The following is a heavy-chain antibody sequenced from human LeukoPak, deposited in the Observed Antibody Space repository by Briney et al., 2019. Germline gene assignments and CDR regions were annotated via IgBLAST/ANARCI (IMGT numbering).Heavy chain of an antibody. J-gene: IGHJ4*02. CDR2: ISGSGGST. CDR3: AKDPGYSSSL. V-gene: IGHV3-23*01. D-gene: IGHD6-13*01. CDR1: GLTFTTYP. Sequence: GGSLRLSFPASGLTFTTYPMTGAGQPPGKGLEWVSAISGSGGSTYYADSVKGRFTISRDNSKNTLYLQMNSLRAEDTAVYYCAKDPGYSSSLWGQGALVTVSS.